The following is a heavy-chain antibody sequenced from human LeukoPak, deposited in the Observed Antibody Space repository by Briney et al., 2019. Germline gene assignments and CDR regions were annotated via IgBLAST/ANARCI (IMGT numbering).Heavy chain of an antibody. D-gene: IGHD1-26*01. CDR3: ARRARLLGAIGILWSDY. Sequence: PGGSLRLSCAASGFTFSSYSMNWVRQAPGKGLEWVSYISSSSSTIYYADSVKGRFTISRDNAKNSLYLRMNSLRAEDTAVYYCARRARLLGAIGILWSDYWGQGTLVTVSS. CDR2: ISSSSSTI. J-gene: IGHJ4*02. V-gene: IGHV3-48*01. CDR1: GFTFSSYS.